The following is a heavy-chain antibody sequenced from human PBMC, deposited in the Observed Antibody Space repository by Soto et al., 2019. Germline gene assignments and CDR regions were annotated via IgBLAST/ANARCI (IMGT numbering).Heavy chain of an antibody. CDR2: ISAYNGNT. CDR1: GYTFTSYG. D-gene: IGHD6-6*01. V-gene: IGHV1-18*01. Sequence: AASVKVSCKASGYTFTSYGISCVRQAPGQGLEWMGWISAYNGNTNYAQKLQGRVTMTTDTSTSTAYMELRSLRSDDTAVYYCARGSYSSSSYYYYYYGMDVWGQGTTVTVSS. CDR3: ARGSYSSSSYYYYYYGMDV. J-gene: IGHJ6*02.